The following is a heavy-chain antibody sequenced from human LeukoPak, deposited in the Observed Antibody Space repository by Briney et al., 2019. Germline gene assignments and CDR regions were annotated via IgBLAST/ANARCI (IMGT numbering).Heavy chain of an antibody. D-gene: IGHD6-19*01. Sequence: PGGSLSLSCAASGFNVSSNYMSWVRQAPGKGLEWVSVIYSGGSTYYADSVKGRFTISRVNSKNTLYLQMNSLRAEDTAVYYCARDVSVWQWLDPRYRAGEDYYYYYGMDVWGQGTTVTVSS. V-gene: IGHV3-53*01. CDR1: GFNVSSNY. J-gene: IGHJ6*02. CDR2: IYSGGST. CDR3: ARDVSVWQWLDPRYRAGEDYYYYYGMDV.